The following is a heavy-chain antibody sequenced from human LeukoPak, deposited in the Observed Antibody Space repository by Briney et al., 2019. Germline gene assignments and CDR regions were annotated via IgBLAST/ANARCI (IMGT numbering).Heavy chain of an antibody. CDR1: GYSISTSYY. CDR2: IYHSGNT. D-gene: IGHD4-17*01. J-gene: IGHJ4*02. CDR3: GRAGYGDPDFDY. Sequence: PSETLSLTCTVSGYSISTSYYWGWIRQPPGKGLEWIGSIYHSGNTYYNPSLKSRVTISVDTSKNQFSLKLNSVTAADTAVYYCGRAGYGDPDFDYWGQGTLVTVSS. V-gene: IGHV4-38-2*02.